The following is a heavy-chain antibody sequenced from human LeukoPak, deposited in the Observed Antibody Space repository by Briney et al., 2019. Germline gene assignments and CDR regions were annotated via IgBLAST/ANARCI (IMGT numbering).Heavy chain of an antibody. CDR2: IYPGDSDT. CDR1: GYSFTSYW. J-gene: IGHJ3*02. CDR3: ARYRSITMIVDQAPDAFDI. V-gene: IGHV5-51*01. D-gene: IGHD3-22*01. Sequence: GESLKISCKGSGYSFTSYWIGWVRQMPGKGLEWIGIIYPGDSDTRYSPSFQGQVTISADKSISTAYLQWSSLKASDTAMYYCARYRSITMIVDQAPDAFDIWGQGTMVTVSS.